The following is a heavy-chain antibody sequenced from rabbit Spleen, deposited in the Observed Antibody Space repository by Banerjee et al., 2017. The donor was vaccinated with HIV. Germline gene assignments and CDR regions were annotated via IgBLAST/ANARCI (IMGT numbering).Heavy chain of an antibody. Sequence: QEQVEESGGGLVQPEGSLTLTCTASGFSFSFNHYMCWVRQAPGKGPEWIACIDSGSSGFTYFASWAKGRFTISKTSSTTVTLQMTSLTVADTATYFCARNANGGWDLWGQGTLVTVS. J-gene: IGHJ6*01. CDR3: ARNANGGWDL. D-gene: IGHD4-1*01. CDR1: GFSFSFNHY. CDR2: IDSGSSGFT. V-gene: IGHV1S45*01.